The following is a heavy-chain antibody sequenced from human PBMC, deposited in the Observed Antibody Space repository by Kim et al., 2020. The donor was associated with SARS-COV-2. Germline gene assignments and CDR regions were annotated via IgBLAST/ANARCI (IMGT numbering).Heavy chain of an antibody. J-gene: IGHJ6*02. CDR3: ARNWGGMDV. D-gene: IGHD3-16*01. CDR2: GIA. Sequence: GIANCAQKFQGRVTITADKSTSTAYMELSSLRSEDTAVYYCARNWGGMDVWGQGTTVTVSS. V-gene: IGHV1-69*02.